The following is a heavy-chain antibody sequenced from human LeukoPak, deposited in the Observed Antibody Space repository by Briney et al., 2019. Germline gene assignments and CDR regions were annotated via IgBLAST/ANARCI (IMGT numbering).Heavy chain of an antibody. Sequence: PGGSLRLSCAASGFTFSSYWMSWVRQAPGKGLEWVANIKQDGSEKYYVDSVKGRFTISRDNAKNSLYLQMNSLRAEDTAVYYCARASLRYLDWSHAFDIWGQGTMVTVSS. CDR1: GFTFSSYW. D-gene: IGHD3-9*01. J-gene: IGHJ3*02. CDR3: ARASLRYLDWSHAFDI. V-gene: IGHV3-7*01. CDR2: IKQDGSEK.